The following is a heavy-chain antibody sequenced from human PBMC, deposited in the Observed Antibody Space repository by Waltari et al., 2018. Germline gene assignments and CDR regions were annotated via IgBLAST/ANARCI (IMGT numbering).Heavy chain of an antibody. CDR3: ATTTMRVGGPFN. Sequence: EVQLVQSGAEVKKPGATVKISCKASGYPFTDYYMHWVQQAPGKGLEWMGRVVPEEGETIYAEKFQGRVTITAATSTDTAYMELSSLRSEDTAVYYCATTTMRVGGPFNWGQGTLVTVSA. D-gene: IGHD3-22*01. CDR1: GYPFTDYY. V-gene: IGHV1-69-2*01. CDR2: VVPEEGET. J-gene: IGHJ4*02.